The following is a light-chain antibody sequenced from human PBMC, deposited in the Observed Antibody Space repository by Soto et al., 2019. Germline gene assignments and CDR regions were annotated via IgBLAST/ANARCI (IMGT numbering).Light chain of an antibody. CDR2: ATS. CDR1: QGISNY. CDR3: QKYNSAPQT. V-gene: IGKV1-27*01. J-gene: IGKJ1*01. Sequence: DLQLTQSPSSLSASVGDRVTITCRASQGISNYLAWYQQKPGKVPRLLIYATSTLQSGVPSRFSGSGSGTDFTLTISSLQPEDVATYYCQKYNSAPQTFGQGTKVEIK.